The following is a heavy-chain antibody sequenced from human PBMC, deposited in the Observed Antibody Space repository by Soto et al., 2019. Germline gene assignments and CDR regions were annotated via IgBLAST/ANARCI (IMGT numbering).Heavy chain of an antibody. CDR3: AKDDSLADISTTASFDY. D-gene: IGHD1-1*01. J-gene: IGHJ4*02. CDR2: MSYDGSNK. Sequence: PGGPLRLSCAASGFTFSSYVMHWVRQAPGKGLEWVAVMSYDGSNKYYADSVKGRFTISRDNSKNTLYLQMNSLRAEDTAVYHCAKDDSLADISTTASFDYWGQGTLVTVSS. V-gene: IGHV3-30*18. CDR1: GFTFSSYV.